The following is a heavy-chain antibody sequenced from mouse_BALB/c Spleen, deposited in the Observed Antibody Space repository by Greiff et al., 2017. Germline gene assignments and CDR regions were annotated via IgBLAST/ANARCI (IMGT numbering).Heavy chain of an antibody. CDR3: ARHSVVDWYFDV. CDR2: IDPANGNT. V-gene: IGHV14-3*02. J-gene: IGHJ1*01. CDR1: GFNIKDTY. Sequence: VQLKQSGAELVKPGASVKLSCTASGFNIKDTYMHWVKQRPEQGLEWIGRIDPANGNTKYDPKFQGKATITADTSSNTAYLQLSSLTSEDTAVYYCARHSVVDWYFDVWGAGTTVTVSS. D-gene: IGHD1-1*01.